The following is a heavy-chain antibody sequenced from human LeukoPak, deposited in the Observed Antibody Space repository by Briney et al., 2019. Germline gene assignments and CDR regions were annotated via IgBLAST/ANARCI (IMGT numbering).Heavy chain of an antibody. Sequence: GASVTVSFTSSAYTFTIYGISWVRQAPGPGLEWMGWISAYNGNTNYAQKLQGRVTMTTDTSTSTAYMELRSLRSDDTAVYYCARDLFSGSYLGMNAFDIWGQGTMVTVSS. CDR2: ISAYNGNT. D-gene: IGHD1-26*01. J-gene: IGHJ3*02. V-gene: IGHV1-18*01. CDR1: AYTFTIYG. CDR3: ARDLFSGSYLGMNAFDI.